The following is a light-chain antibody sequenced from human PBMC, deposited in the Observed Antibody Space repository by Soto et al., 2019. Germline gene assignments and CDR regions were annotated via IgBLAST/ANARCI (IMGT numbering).Light chain of an antibody. Sequence: MTQSQATLAVSAGERVTVSXRASPSFCCNFAWYQQNPGXSPRLLXXGASTRANGMPDRFSGSGSGTEFTLTISSLQSEAFAVHYCQQYNNWPPISFGQGTLLEI. CDR3: QQYNNWPPIS. V-gene: IGKV3-15*01. CDR1: PSFCCN. J-gene: IGKJ5*01. CDR2: GAS.